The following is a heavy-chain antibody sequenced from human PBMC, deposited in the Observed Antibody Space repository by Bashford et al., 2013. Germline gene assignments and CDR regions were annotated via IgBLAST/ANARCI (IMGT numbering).Heavy chain of an antibody. CDR3: ARLYGGNFGGDY. J-gene: IGHJ4*02. D-gene: IGHD4-23*01. Sequence: SETLSLTCTVSGGSISSSSYYWGWIRQPPGKGLEWIGSIYYSGSTYYNPSLKSRVTISVDTSKNQFSLKLSSVTAADTAVYYCARLYGGNFGGDYWGQGTLVTVSS. CDR1: GGSISSSSYY. CDR2: IYYSGST. V-gene: IGHV4-39*01.